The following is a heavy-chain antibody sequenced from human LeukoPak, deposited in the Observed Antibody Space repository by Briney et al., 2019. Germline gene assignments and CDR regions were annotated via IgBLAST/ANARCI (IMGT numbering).Heavy chain of an antibody. CDR2: IYHSGST. D-gene: IGHD6-19*01. CDR3: ARGVIAVAVNYFDY. Sequence: PSETLSLTCTVSGYSISSGYYWGWIRQPPGKGLEWIGSIYHSGSTYYNPSLKSRVTISVDTSKNQFSLKLSSVTAADTAVYYCARGVIAVAVNYFDYWGQGTLVTVSS. J-gene: IGHJ4*02. V-gene: IGHV4-38-2*02. CDR1: GYSISSGYY.